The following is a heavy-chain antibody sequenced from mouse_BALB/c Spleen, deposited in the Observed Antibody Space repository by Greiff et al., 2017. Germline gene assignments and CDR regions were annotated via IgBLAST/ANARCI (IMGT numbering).Heavy chain of an antibody. V-gene: IGHV1S81*02. CDR1: GYTFTSYW. CDR3: ARSTYRYPANYFDY. J-gene: IGHJ2*01. D-gene: IGHD2-14*01. CDR2: INPSNGRT. Sequence: QVQLQQPGAELVKPGASVKLSCKASGYTFTSYWMHWVKQRPGQGLEWIGEINPSNGRTNYNEKFKSKATLTVVKSSSTAYMQLSSLTSEDSAVYYCARSTYRYPANYFDYWGQGTTLTVSS.